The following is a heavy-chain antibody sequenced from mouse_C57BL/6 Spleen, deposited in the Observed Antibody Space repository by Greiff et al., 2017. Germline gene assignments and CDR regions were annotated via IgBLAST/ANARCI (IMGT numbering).Heavy chain of an antibody. CDR2: IDPTDSYT. D-gene: IGHD1-1*01. J-gene: IGHJ2*01. Sequence: QVQLQQPGAELVKPGASVKLSCKASGYTFTSYWMKWVKQRHGQGLEWIGEIDPTDSYTNYNQKFKGKATLTVDKSSRPAYMQLSSLTSEDSAVYYGARSGYGSSYFDYWGQGTTLTVSS. CDR3: ARSGYGSSYFDY. CDR1: GYTFTSYW. V-gene: IGHV1-50*01.